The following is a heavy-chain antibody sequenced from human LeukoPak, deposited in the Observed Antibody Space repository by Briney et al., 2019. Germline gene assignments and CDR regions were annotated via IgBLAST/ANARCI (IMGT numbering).Heavy chain of an antibody. V-gene: IGHV1-69*02. CDR2: IILILGIA. CDR1: GGTFSSYT. D-gene: IGHD3-9*01. J-gene: IGHJ4*02. Sequence: SSVKVSCKASGGTFSSYTISWVRQAPEQGLEWMGRIILILGIANYAQKFQGRVTITADKSTRTAYMELSSLKSEDRAVCCCVRGHDIMTVYYRYRGEGTLATVSS. CDR3: VRGHDIMTVYYRY.